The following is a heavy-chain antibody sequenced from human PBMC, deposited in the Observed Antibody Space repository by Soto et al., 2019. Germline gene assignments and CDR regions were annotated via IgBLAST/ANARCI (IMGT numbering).Heavy chain of an antibody. D-gene: IGHD4-17*01. CDR2: IWYDGSNK. Sequence: PGGSLRLSCAASGFTFSNYGMGWVRQAPGRGLEWVAVIWYDGSNKYYTDSVKGRFTISRDNSKNTLYLQMNSLRAEDTAVYYCAKETSSGDYQYFDPWGQGTLVTVSS. J-gene: IGHJ5*02. V-gene: IGHV3-33*06. CDR3: AKETSSGDYQYFDP. CDR1: GFTFSNYG.